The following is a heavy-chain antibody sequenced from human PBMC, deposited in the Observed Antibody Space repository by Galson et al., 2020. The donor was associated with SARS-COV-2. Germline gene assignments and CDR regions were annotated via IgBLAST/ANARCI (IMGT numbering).Heavy chain of an antibody. D-gene: IGHD1-26*01. Sequence: ASETLSLTCTVSGDSINNYYWSWIRQSPGRGLEWIGYVYHSGSTSYSPSLKSRVTISIATSKNQFSLSLNSVTAADTAVYYCARGATVLDGAYFYYYGMDVWGQGTPVTVSS. CDR2: VYHSGST. J-gene: IGHJ6*02. CDR3: ARGATVLDGAYFYYYGMDV. V-gene: IGHV4-59*13. CDR1: GDSINNYY.